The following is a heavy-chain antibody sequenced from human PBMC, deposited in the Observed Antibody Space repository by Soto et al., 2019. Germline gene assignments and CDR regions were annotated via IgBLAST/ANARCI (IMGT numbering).Heavy chain of an antibody. CDR1: GYTFTSYD. CDR3: ARDLYYYDDYGMDV. Sequence: ASVKVSCKASGYTFTSYDINWVRQATGQGLEWMGWMNPNSGNTGYAQKFQGRVTMTRNTSISTAYMELSSLRSEDTAVYYCARDLYYYDDYGMDVWGQGTTVTVSS. CDR2: MNPNSGNT. V-gene: IGHV1-8*01. J-gene: IGHJ6*02. D-gene: IGHD3-22*01.